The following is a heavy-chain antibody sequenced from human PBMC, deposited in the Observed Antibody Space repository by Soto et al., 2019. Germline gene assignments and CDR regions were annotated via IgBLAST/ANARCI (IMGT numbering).Heavy chain of an antibody. D-gene: IGHD3-22*01. Sequence: GESLKISCKGSGYSFTSYWIGWVRQMPGKGLEWMGIIYPGDSDTRYSPSFQGQVTISADKSISTAYLQWSSLKASDTAMYYCARRPYYYDSSGYYYFDYWGQGTLVTVSS. CDR1: GYSFTSYW. CDR2: IYPGDSDT. J-gene: IGHJ4*02. CDR3: ARRPYYYDSSGYYYFDY. V-gene: IGHV5-51*01.